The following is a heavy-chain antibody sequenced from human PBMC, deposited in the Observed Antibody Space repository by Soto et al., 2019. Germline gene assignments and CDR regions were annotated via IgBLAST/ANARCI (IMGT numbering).Heavy chain of an antibody. CDR1: GFTFGDYA. V-gene: IGHV3-49*04. Sequence: PGGSLRLSCTASGFTFGDYAMSWVRQAPGKGLEWVGFIRSKAYGGTTEYAASVKGRFTISRDDSKSIAYLQMNSLKTEDTAVYYCTREAPGMEDIVVVPAAIPRYGMDVWGQGTTVTVSS. CDR3: TREAPGMEDIVVVPAAIPRYGMDV. D-gene: IGHD2-2*02. J-gene: IGHJ6*02. CDR2: IRSKAYGGTT.